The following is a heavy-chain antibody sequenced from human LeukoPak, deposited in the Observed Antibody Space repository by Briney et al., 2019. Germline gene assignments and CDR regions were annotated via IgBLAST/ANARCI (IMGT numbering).Heavy chain of an antibody. CDR3: ARHVETAVGAFDI. CDR1: GFTFSSYW. J-gene: IGHJ3*02. D-gene: IGHD5-18*01. Sequence: PGGSLRLSCAASGFTFSSYWMSWVRQAPGKGLEWVANIKQDGSEKYYVDSVKGRFTISRDNAKNSLYLQMNSLRAEDTAVYYCARHVETAVGAFDIWGQGTMVTVSS. V-gene: IGHV3-7*01. CDR2: IKQDGSEK.